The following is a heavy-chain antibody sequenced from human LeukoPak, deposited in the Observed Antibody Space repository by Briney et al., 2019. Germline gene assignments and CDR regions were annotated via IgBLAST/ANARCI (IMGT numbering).Heavy chain of an antibody. V-gene: IGHV3-7*03. J-gene: IGHJ6*02. CDR2: INHNGNVN. Sequence: GGSLRLSCAASGFTFSSYWMNWARQAPGKGLEWVASINHNGNVNYYVDSVKGRFTISRDNAKNSLYLQMSNLRAEDTDVYSCARGGGLDVWGQGATVTVSS. CDR3: ARGGGLDV. CDR1: GFTFSSYW. D-gene: IGHD3-16*01.